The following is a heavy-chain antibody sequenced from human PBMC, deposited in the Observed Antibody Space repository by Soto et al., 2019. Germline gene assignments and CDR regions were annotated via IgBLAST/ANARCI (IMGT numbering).Heavy chain of an antibody. CDR1: GYTFTSYA. CDR2: INAGNSNT. J-gene: IGHJ4*02. Sequence: GASVKVSCKASGYTFTSYAMHWVRQAPGQRLEWMGWINAGNSNTKYSQKFQGRVTITRDTSASTAYMELSSLRSEDTAVYYCARMSVIGYCSSTSCYSGPSDYWGQGTLVTVSS. V-gene: IGHV1-3*01. CDR3: ARMSVIGYCSSTSCYSGPSDY. D-gene: IGHD2-2*01.